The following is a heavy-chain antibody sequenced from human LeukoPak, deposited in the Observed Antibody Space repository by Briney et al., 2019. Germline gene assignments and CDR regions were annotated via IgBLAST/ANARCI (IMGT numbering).Heavy chain of an antibody. CDR1: GFTFDDYA. Sequence: GGSLRLSCAASGFTFDDYAMHWVRQAPGKGLEWVSGISWNSGSIGYADSVKGRFTISRDNAKNSLYLQMNSLRAEDTAVYYCARARVPAARNGMDVWGQGTTVTVSS. CDR3: ARARVPAARNGMDV. J-gene: IGHJ6*02. D-gene: IGHD2-2*01. CDR2: ISWNSGSI. V-gene: IGHV3-9*01.